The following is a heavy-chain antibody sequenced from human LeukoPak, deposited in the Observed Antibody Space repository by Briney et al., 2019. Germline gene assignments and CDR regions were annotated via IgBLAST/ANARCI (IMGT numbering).Heavy chain of an antibody. D-gene: IGHD3-22*01. V-gene: IGHV1-69*04. J-gene: IGHJ4*02. CDR3: ARDPHFTMIAEL. Sequence: SVKVSCKASGGTFTSYAISWVRQAPGQGLEWMGRIIPILGIANYAQKFQGRVTITADKSTSTAYMELSSLRSEDTAVYYCARDPHFTMIAELWGQGTLVTVSS. CDR2: IIPILGIA. CDR1: GGTFTSYA.